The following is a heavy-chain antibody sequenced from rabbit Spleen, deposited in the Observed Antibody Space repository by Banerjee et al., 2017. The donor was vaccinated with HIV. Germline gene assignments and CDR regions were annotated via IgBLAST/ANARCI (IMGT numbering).Heavy chain of an antibody. CDR1: GFSFSSTDY. V-gene: IGHV1S40*01. CDR3: ARDTGSSFSSYGMDL. CDR2: IYAGSGRFT. J-gene: IGHJ6*01. D-gene: IGHD8-1*01. Sequence: QSLEESGGGLVQPEGSLTLTCTASGFSFSSTDYMCWVRQAPGKGLEWIGCIYAGSGRFTYYASWAKGRFTISKTSSTTVTLQMTSLTAADTATYFCARDTGSSFSSYGMDLWGQGTLVTVS.